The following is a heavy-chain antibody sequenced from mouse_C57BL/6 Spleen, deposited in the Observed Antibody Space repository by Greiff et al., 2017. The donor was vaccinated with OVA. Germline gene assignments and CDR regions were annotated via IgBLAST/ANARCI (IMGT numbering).Heavy chain of an antibody. CDR3: TRDDYSNSDWYFDV. J-gene: IGHJ1*03. CDR2: ISSGGDYI. Sequence: EVMLVESGEGLVKPGGSLKLSCAASGFTFSSYAMSWVRQTPEKRLEWVAYISSGGDYIYYADTVKGRFTISRDNARNTLYLQMSSLKSEDTAMYYCTRDDYSNSDWYFDVWGTGTTVTVSS. D-gene: IGHD2-5*01. CDR1: GFTFSSYA. V-gene: IGHV5-9-1*02.